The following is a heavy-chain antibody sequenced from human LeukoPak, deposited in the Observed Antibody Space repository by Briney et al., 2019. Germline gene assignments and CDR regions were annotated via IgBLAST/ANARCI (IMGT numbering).Heavy chain of an antibody. D-gene: IGHD2-2*01. Sequence: PGGSVRLSCAASGFTFSTYWMHWVRQAPGKGLVWVSRINTDGSRTDSVEGRFTISRDNAKNTLYLQMNSLRAEDTAVYYCARGSGYASSWGFDYWGLGTLVTVSS. CDR3: ARGSGYASSWGFDY. J-gene: IGHJ4*02. CDR1: GFTFSTYW. V-gene: IGHV3-74*01. CDR2: INTDGSRT.